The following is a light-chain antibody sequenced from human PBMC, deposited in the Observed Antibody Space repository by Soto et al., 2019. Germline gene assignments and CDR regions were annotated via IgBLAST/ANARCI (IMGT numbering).Light chain of an antibody. V-gene: IGKV3-15*01. CDR1: QIVSTN. J-gene: IGKJ5*01. CDR2: GAS. Sequence: IVMTQSPATLSVSPCERATLSCIASQIVSTNLAWYQQKPGQAPRLLIYGASTRATGIPARFSDSGSETEFTLTISSLQSEDFAVYFCQQYNNWPPTFGQGTRLEIK. CDR3: QQYNNWPPT.